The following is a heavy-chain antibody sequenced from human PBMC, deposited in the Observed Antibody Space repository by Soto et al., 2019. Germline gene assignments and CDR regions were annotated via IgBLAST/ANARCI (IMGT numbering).Heavy chain of an antibody. Sequence: GGSLRLSCAASGFTFSSYAMSWVRQAPGKGLEWVSAISGSGGSTYYADSVKGRFTISRDNAKNSLYLQMNSLRAEDTAVYYCARDVLRYSGYDSLGGIAFDYWGQGTLVTVSS. V-gene: IGHV3-23*01. J-gene: IGHJ4*02. CDR1: GFTFSSYA. CDR2: ISGSGGST. D-gene: IGHD5-12*01. CDR3: ARDVLRYSGYDSLGGIAFDY.